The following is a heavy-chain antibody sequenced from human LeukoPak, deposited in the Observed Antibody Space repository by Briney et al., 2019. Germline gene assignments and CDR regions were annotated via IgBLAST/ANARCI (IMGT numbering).Heavy chain of an antibody. D-gene: IGHD6-19*01. J-gene: IGHJ6*03. V-gene: IGHV4-59*12. CDR3: AGGGWYYYYYYMDV. Sequence: SETLSLTCTVSGGSISSYYWSWIRQPPGKGLEGIGNIYYSGSTNYNPSLKSRVTISVDTSKNQFSLKLSSVTAADTAVYYCAGGGWYYYYYYMDVWGKGTTVTISS. CDR1: GGSISSYY. CDR2: IYYSGST.